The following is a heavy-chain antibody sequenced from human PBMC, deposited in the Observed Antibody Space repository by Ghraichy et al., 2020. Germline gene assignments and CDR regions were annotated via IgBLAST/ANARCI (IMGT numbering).Heavy chain of an antibody. V-gene: IGHV1-18*01. J-gene: IGHJ2*01. D-gene: IGHD7-27*01. CDR3: ARDTIDWGIPSYFDL. Sequence: ASVKVSCKASGYTFTSYGISWVRQAPGQGLEWMGWISAYNGNTNYAQKLQGRVTMTTDTSTSTAYMELRSLRSDDTAVYYCARDTIDWGIPSYFDLWGRGTLVTVSS. CDR1: GYTFTSYG. CDR2: ISAYNGNT.